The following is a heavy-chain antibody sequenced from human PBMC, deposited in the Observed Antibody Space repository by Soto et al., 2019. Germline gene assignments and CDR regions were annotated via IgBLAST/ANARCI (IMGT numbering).Heavy chain of an antibody. CDR1: GFPFSTYP. V-gene: IGHV3-23*01. CDR3: VKLPVTTASYYYFGMDV. J-gene: IGHJ6*02. CDR2: NSGSGIST. D-gene: IGHD4-4*01. Sequence: EVELMESGGGLVQPGGSLRLSCAASGFPFSTYPMNWVRQVPGKGLEWVSGNSGSGISTFYADSVKGRFTISRDNSKNTVYLQMNRLRAEDTALYYCVKLPVTTASYYYFGMDVWGQGTTVTVSS.